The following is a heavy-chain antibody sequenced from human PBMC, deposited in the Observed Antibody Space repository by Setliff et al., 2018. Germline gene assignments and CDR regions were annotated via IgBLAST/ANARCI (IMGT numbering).Heavy chain of an antibody. CDR3: AKSPVRFGIVIVIPSYFDS. J-gene: IGHJ4*02. D-gene: IGHD3-16*02. V-gene: IGHV3-23*01. Sequence: GGSLRLSCAASGFTFSPYAMSWVRQAPGKGLEWVSGISGHGVTTKYADSVKGRFTVSRDNAKNTLFLQMNDLRAEDTAIYYCAKSPVRFGIVIVIPSYFDSWGPGTLVTVSS. CDR2: ISGHGVTT. CDR1: GFTFSPYA.